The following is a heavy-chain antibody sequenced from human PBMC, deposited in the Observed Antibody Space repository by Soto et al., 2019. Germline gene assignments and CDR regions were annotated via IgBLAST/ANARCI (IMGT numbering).Heavy chain of an antibody. D-gene: IGHD2-2*01. Sequence: QVHLVQSGAEEKKPGASVKVSCKASGYTFTNYAMHWVRQAPGQGLEWMGWINAGNGNTKYSQKFQGRVTITRYTTASTAYMELSSLRAEDRALYYCAKRGAYDYFDDWGQGTLVTVSS. CDR3: AKRGAYDYFDD. CDR2: INAGNGNT. CDR1: GYTFTNYA. J-gene: IGHJ4*02. V-gene: IGHV1-3*05.